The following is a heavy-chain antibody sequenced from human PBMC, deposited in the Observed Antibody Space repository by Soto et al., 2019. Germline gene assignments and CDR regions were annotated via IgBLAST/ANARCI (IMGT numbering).Heavy chain of an antibody. V-gene: IGHV1-18*04. D-gene: IGHD5-12*01. CDR3: ARDEIVATITYYYYYGMDV. J-gene: IGHJ6*02. CDR2: ISAYNGNT. Sequence: ASVKVSFKASGYTFTSYCISWVRQAPGQGLEWMGWISAYNGNTNYAQKLQGRVTMTTDTSTSTAYMELRSLRSDDTAVYYCARDEIVATITYYYYYGMDVWGQGTTVTVS. CDR1: GYTFTSYC.